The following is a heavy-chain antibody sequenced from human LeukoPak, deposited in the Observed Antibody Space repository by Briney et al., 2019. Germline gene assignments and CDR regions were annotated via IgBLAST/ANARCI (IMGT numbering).Heavy chain of an antibody. CDR3: ARQIASAGTAGFDF. CDR1: GGSISSYY. CDR2: IYSTGST. Sequence: SETLSLTCTVSGGSISSYYWSWIRQPAGKGLEWIGRIYSTGSTSYNPSLKSRVTMSVDTSKNQFSLRLRSVTAADTAVYYCARQIASAGTAGFDFWGQGAPVTVSS. D-gene: IGHD6-13*01. V-gene: IGHV4-4*07. J-gene: IGHJ4*02.